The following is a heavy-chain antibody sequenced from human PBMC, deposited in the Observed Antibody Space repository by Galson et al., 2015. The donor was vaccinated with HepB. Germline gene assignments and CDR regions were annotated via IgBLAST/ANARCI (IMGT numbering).Heavy chain of an antibody. CDR1: GFTFSSYS. V-gene: IGHV3-21*01. CDR3: ARDKVGIVATYRGGGSFDY. CDR2: ISSSSSYI. J-gene: IGHJ4*02. D-gene: IGHD5-12*01. Sequence: SLRLSCAASGFTFSSYSMNWVRQAPGKGLEWVSSISSSSSYIYYADSVKGRFTISRDNAKNSLYLQMNSLRAEDTAVYYRARDKVGIVATYRGGGSFDYWGQGTLVTVSS.